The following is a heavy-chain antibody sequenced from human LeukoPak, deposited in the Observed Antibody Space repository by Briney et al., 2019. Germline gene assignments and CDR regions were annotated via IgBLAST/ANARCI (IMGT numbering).Heavy chain of an antibody. CDR2: ISGSGGST. CDR3: AKAYSGSYSGYYFDY. D-gene: IGHD1-26*01. V-gene: IGHV3-23*01. Sequence: GGSLRLSCAASGFTFSSYAMSWVRQAPGKGLEWVSAISGSGGSTYYADSVKGRFTISRDNSKNTLYLQMNSLRAEDTAVYYCAKAYSGSYSGYYFDYWGQGTLVTVSS. CDR1: GFTFSSYA. J-gene: IGHJ4*02.